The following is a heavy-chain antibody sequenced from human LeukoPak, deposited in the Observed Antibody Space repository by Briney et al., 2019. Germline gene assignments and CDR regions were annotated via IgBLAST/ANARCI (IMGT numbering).Heavy chain of an antibody. V-gene: IGHV3-48*01. CDR2: ISSSSSTI. CDR3: ARTESSSTKFD. Sequence: GGSLRLSCAASGFTFSSYSMNWVRQAPGKGLEWVSYISSSSSTIYYADSVKGRFTISRDNAKNSLYLQMNSLRAEDTAVYYCARTESSSTKFDWGQGALVTVSS. CDR1: GFTFSSYS. J-gene: IGHJ4*02. D-gene: IGHD6-6*01.